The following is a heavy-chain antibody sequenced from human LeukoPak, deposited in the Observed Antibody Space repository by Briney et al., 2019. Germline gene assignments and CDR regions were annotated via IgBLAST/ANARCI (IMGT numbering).Heavy chain of an antibody. V-gene: IGHV4-39*01. CDR2: IYYSGST. CDR1: GGSISSSSYY. D-gene: IGHD3-10*01. J-gene: IGHJ4*02. CDR3: ARVYYYGSGSYYLDY. Sequence: PSETLSLTCTVSGGSISSSSYYWGWIRQPPGKGLEWIGSIYYSGSTYYNPSLKSRVAISVDTSKNQFSLKLSSVTAADTAVYYCARVYYYGSGSYYLDYWGQGTLVTVSS.